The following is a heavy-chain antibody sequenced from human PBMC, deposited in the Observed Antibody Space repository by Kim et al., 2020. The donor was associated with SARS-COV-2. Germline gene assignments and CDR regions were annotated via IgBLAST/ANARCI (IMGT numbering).Heavy chain of an antibody. V-gene: IGHV3-13*01. J-gene: IGHJ6*02. CDR3: ARAPAADYFYYTMDV. Sequence: PDSVKGRFTISRENAKNSLYLQMNSLRVGDTAVYYCARAPAADYFYYTMDVWGQGTTVTVSS. D-gene: IGHD2-2*01.